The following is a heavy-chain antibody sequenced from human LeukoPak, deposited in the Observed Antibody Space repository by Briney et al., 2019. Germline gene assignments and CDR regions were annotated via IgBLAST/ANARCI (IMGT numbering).Heavy chain of an antibody. CDR3: ARVSVTLFGAVIILNAFDV. D-gene: IGHD3-3*01. V-gene: IGHV1-18*01. Sequence: ASVKVSCKASGYTLTNYFITWVRQAPGQGLEWMGWISAYSGDTNYGQKLQGRVTMTTDTSTSTAYMELRSLTSDDTAVYYCARVSVTLFGAVIILNAFDVWGQGTMVTVSS. CDR1: GYTLTNYF. J-gene: IGHJ3*01. CDR2: ISAYSGDT.